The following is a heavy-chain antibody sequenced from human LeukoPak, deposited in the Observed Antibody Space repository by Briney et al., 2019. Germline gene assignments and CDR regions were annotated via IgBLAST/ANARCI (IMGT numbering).Heavy chain of an antibody. CDR3: ARGDSPRRWFDP. D-gene: IGHD3-10*01. Sequence: SETLSLTCTVSGGSISSYYWSWIRQPAGKGLEWIGYIYYSGSTYYNPSLKSRVTISVDTSKNQFSLKLSSVTAADTAVYYCARGDSPRRWFDPWGQGTLVTVSS. CDR2: IYYSGST. J-gene: IGHJ5*02. CDR1: GGSISSYY. V-gene: IGHV4-59*06.